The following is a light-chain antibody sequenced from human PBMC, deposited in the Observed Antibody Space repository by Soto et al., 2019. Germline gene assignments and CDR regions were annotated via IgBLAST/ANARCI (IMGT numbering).Light chain of an antibody. CDR1: QSVAGS. CDR3: QQYGSSGT. CDR2: DIS. Sequence: EIVLTQSPATLSLSPGERATLSCRASQSVAGSLAWYQQKPGQAPRLLIYDISTRAAAIPARFSGSGSGTDFTLTVSSLEPEDIAVYYCQQYGSSGTFGQGTKVDI. V-gene: IGKV3-11*01. J-gene: IGKJ1*01.